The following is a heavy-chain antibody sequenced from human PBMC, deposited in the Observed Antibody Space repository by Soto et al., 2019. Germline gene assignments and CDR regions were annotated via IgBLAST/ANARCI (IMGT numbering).Heavy chain of an antibody. Sequence: ASVKVSCKASGYTFTSYAMHWVRQAPGPRLEWMGWINAGNGNTKYSQKFQGRVTITRDTSASTAYMELSSLRSEDTAVYYCARVPPVPAATYVYYYYGMDVWGQGTTVTVS. J-gene: IGHJ6*02. CDR1: GYTFTSYA. D-gene: IGHD2-2*01. V-gene: IGHV1-3*01. CDR3: ARVPPVPAATYVYYYYGMDV. CDR2: INAGNGNT.